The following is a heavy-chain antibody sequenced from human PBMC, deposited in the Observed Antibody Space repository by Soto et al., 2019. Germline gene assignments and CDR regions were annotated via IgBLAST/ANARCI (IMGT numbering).Heavy chain of an antibody. CDR3: ARAASDYYDSSGYYYTAFDI. Sequence: ASVKVSCKASGGTFSSYAISWVRQAPGQGLEWMGGIIPIFGTANYAQKFQGRVTITADESTSTAYMELSSLRSEDTAVYYCARAASDYYDSSGYYYTAFDIWGQGTMVTVSS. CDR2: IIPIFGTA. D-gene: IGHD3-22*01. CDR1: GGTFSSYA. V-gene: IGHV1-69*13. J-gene: IGHJ3*02.